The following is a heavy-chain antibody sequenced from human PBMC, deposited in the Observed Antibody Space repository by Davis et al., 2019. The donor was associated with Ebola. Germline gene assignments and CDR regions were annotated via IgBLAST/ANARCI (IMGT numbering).Heavy chain of an antibody. Sequence: ASVKVSCKASGGTFSSYTISWVRQAPGQGLEWMGWINTNTGNPTYAQGFTGRFVFSLDTSVSTAYLQISSLKAEDTAVYYCARDGSGSEYGMDVWGKGTTVTVSS. CDR3: ARDGSGSEYGMDV. CDR1: GGTFSSYT. V-gene: IGHV7-4-1*02. CDR2: INTNTGNP. D-gene: IGHD5-12*01. J-gene: IGHJ6*04.